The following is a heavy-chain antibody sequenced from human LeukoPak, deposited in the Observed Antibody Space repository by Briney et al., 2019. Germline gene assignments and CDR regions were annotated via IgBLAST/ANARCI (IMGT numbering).Heavy chain of an antibody. D-gene: IGHD6-6*01. Sequence: GGSLRLSCVASGLPVSRNYIGWVRQAPGKGLEWVSVIYTSGSTHYADSVKGRFTISRDNSKNTLYLQMNSLRAEDTAVYYCDKGGYSTASVVHYRGQGTLVTVSS. CDR1: GLPVSRNY. CDR2: IYTSGST. J-gene: IGHJ4*02. CDR3: DKGGYSTASVVHY. V-gene: IGHV3-53*01.